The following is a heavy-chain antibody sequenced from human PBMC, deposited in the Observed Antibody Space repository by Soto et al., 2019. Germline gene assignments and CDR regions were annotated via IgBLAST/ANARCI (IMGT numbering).Heavy chain of an antibody. CDR2: ISSSSSYI. J-gene: IGHJ4*02. Sequence: XVSLRLSCAASGFTFSSYSMNWVRQAPGKGLEWVSSISSSSSYIYYADSVKGRFTISRDNAKNSLYLQMNSLRAEDTAVYYCARDGVGDYDSSGYYPTPNFDYWGQGTLVTVSS. CDR3: ARDGVGDYDSSGYYPTPNFDY. CDR1: GFTFSSYS. V-gene: IGHV3-21*01. D-gene: IGHD3-22*01.